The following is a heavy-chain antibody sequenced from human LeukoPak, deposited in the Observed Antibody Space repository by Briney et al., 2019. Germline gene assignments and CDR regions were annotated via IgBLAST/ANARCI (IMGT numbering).Heavy chain of an antibody. J-gene: IGHJ4*02. CDR2: INPSGGST. CDR3: ARGGDVDTAMVYGFDY. CDR1: GYTFTSYY. D-gene: IGHD5-18*01. V-gene: IGHV1-46*01. Sequence: ASVKVSCKASGYTFTSYYMHWVRQASGQGLEWMGIINPSGGSTSYAQKFQGRVTMTRDTSTSTVYMELSSLRSEDTAVYYCARGGDVDTAMVYGFDYWGQGTLVTVSS.